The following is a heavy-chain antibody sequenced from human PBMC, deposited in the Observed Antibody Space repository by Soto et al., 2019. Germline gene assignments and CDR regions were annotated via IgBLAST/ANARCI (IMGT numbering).Heavy chain of an antibody. CDR3: ARDFDVNTALDYWYFDL. Sequence: QVHLQESGPGVVKASETLSLTCSLSGGSTSGKYWSWIRQSAGKGLEWIGRIYSSGRTHYNPSLGSRVSMSVAQNSFSLGLTSVTAAATAIYYCARDFDVNTALDYWYFDLWGRGTQVSVSS. CDR2: IYSSGRT. J-gene: IGHJ2*01. V-gene: IGHV4-4*07. D-gene: IGHD3-9*01. CDR1: GGSTSGKY.